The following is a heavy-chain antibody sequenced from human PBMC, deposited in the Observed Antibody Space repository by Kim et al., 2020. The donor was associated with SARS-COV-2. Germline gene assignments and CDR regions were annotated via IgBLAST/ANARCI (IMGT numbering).Heavy chain of an antibody. V-gene: IGHV5-51*01. CDR3: ARLSDIVVVPAGYGDAFDI. D-gene: IGHD2-2*01. J-gene: IGHJ3*02. CDR1: GYSFTSYW. Sequence: GESLKISCKGSGYSFTSYWIGWVRQMPGKGLEWMGIIYPGDSDTRYSPSFQDQVTISADKSISTAYLQWSSLKASDTAMYYCARLSDIVVVPAGYGDAFDIWGQGTMVTVSS. CDR2: IYPGDSDT.